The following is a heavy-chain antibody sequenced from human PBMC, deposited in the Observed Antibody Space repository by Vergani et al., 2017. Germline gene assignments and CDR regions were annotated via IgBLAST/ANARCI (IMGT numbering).Heavy chain of an antibody. V-gene: IGHV5-10-1*01. J-gene: IGHJ6*02. CDR2: IDPSDSYT. Sequence: EVQLVQSGAEVKKPGESLRISCKGSGYSFTSYWISWVRQMAGKGLEWMGRIDPSDSYTNYSPSFQGHVTISADKSISTAYLQWSSLKASDTAMYYCARQVAVAGKWWGPYYYYGMDVWGQGTTVTVSS. D-gene: IGHD6-19*01. CDR1: GYSFTSYW. CDR3: ARQVAVAGKWWGPYYYYGMDV.